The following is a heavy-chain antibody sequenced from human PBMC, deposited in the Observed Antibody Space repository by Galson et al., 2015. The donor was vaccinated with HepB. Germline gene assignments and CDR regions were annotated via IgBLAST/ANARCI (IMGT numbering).Heavy chain of an antibody. Sequence: SLRLSCAASGFPFNNAWMTWVRQAPGMGLEWVGRIKSKTDGETTDYAAPVKGRFTISRDDSKNRLYLQMNSLKTEDTAVYYCTTDVYYSTYLSWLDPWGPGTLVNVPS. J-gene: IGHJ5*02. CDR3: TTDVYYSTYLSWLDP. CDR1: GFPFNNAW. D-gene: IGHD5/OR15-5a*01. V-gene: IGHV3-15*01. CDR2: IKSKTDGETT.